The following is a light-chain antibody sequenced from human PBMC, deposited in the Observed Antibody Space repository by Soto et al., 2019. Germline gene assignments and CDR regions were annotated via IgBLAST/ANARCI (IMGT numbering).Light chain of an antibody. V-gene: IGKV3-15*01. J-gene: IGKJ4*01. CDR3: QQYHRWVT. Sequence: EIVMTQSPGTLSVSPGERATLSCGASQSVSSNLAWYQQKPGQAPRLLIYGASTRATGIPARFSGGGSGTEFTLSISSLQSEDFAVYYCQQYHRWVTLGGGTKVEIK. CDR2: GAS. CDR1: QSVSSN.